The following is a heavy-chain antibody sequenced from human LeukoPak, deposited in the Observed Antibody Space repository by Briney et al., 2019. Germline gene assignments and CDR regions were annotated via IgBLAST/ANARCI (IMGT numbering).Heavy chain of an antibody. CDR2: IYYSGRT. D-gene: IGHD7-27*01. V-gene: IGHV4-59*01. Sequence: SETLSLTCTVSGGSISSYYSSWIRQPPGKGLEWIGYIYYSGRTNYNPSLKSPLTISVDTSKNQFSLKLSSVTAADTAVDYCARDGGRPYWGAPNNWFEPWGQGTLVTVSS. CDR1: GGSISSYY. CDR3: ARDGGRPYWGAPNNWFEP. J-gene: IGHJ5*02.